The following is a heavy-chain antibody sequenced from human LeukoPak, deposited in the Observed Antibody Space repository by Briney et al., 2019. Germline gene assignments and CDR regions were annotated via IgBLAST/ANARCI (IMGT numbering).Heavy chain of an antibody. CDR3: AREYYSLSGRNWFDP. V-gene: IGHV4-59*01. CDR1: DVSNSNYY. J-gene: IGHJ5*02. D-gene: IGHD3-10*01. Sequence: SETLSLSCTVSDVSNSNYYWSWIRQPPGKGLEWIGCIFYSGSTAYNPSLKSRVTISVDKSRNQFSLNLSSVTAADTAVYYCAREYYSLSGRNWFDPWGQGTLVTVSS. CDR2: IFYSGST.